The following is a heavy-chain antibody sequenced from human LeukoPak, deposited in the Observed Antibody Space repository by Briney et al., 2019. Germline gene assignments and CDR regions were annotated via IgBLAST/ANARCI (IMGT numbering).Heavy chain of an antibody. CDR3: AKDLTMVRGVIMATGNWFDP. CDR1: GFTFSSYA. Sequence: AGGSLRLSCAASGFTFSSYAMSWVRQAPGKGLEWVSAISGSGGSTYYADSVKGRFTISRDNSKNTLYLQMNSLRAEDTAVYYCAKDLTMVRGVIMATGNWFDPWGQGTLVTVSS. D-gene: IGHD3-10*01. J-gene: IGHJ5*02. V-gene: IGHV3-23*01. CDR2: ISGSGGST.